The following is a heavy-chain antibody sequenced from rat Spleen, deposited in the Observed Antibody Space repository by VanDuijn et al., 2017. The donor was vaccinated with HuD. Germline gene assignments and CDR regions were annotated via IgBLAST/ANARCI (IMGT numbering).Heavy chain of an antibody. CDR1: GFSLTSYH. CDR2: IWAGGST. Sequence: QVQLKESGPGLVQPSQTLSLACTVSGFSLTSYHMHWVRQPSGKGLEWMGVIWAGGSTEYNSALKSRLSISRDTSKNQVFLKMHSLQSEDTTTYYCARGGGHFDYWGQGVMVTVSS. V-gene: IGHV2-30*01. CDR3: ARGGGHFDY. J-gene: IGHJ2*01.